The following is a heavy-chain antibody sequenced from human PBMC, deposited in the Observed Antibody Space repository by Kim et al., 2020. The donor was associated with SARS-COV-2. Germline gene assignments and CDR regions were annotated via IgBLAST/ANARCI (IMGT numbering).Heavy chain of an antibody. V-gene: IGHV3-7*01. D-gene: IGHD7-27*01. Sequence: GREKHNGDSVKDRFSISRDDAKNALYLQMSSRRVEDTAVYYCSKEHWGPEYWGQGTLVTVTS. CDR3: SKEHWGPEY. J-gene: IGHJ4*02. CDR2: GREK.